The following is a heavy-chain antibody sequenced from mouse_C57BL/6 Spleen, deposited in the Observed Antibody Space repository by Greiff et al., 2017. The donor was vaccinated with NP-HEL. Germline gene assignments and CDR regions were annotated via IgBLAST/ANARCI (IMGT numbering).Heavy chain of an antibody. CDR3: ARQGDGYYIDY. CDR1: GFTFSSYG. V-gene: IGHV5-6*01. Sequence: VQLKESGGDLVKPGGSLKLSCAASGFTFSSYGMSWVRQTPDKRLEWVATISSGGSYTYYPDSVKGRFTISRGNAKNTLYLQMSSLKSEDTAMYYCARQGDGYYIDYWGQGTTLTVSS. J-gene: IGHJ2*01. D-gene: IGHD2-3*01. CDR2: ISSGGSYT.